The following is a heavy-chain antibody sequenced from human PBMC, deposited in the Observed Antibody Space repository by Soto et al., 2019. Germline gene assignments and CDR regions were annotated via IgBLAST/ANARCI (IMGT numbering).Heavy chain of an antibody. D-gene: IGHD6-19*01. Sequence: QVQLQQWGAGLLKPSETLSLTCAVYGGSFSGYYWSWIRQPPGKGLEWIGEINHSGSTNYNPSLKSRATISVETSKNQFSLKLSSVTAADTAVYYCARGRAVARSGGMDVWGQGTTVTVSS. J-gene: IGHJ6*02. V-gene: IGHV4-34*01. CDR1: GGSFSGYY. CDR2: INHSGST. CDR3: ARGRAVARSGGMDV.